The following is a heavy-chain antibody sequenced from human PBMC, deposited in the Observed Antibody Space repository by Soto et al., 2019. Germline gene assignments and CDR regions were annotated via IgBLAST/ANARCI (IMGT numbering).Heavy chain of an antibody. CDR2: IYSSGTT. CDR1: GFSVSRNY. Sequence: PGGSLRLSCADSGFSVSRNYMIWVRLAPGKGLEWVSVIYSSGTTYYVDSVKGRFTISRDNSKNTLFLQMNSLRVEDTAVYYCARDVDGSGYFDYWGQGTLVTAS. J-gene: IGHJ4*02. V-gene: IGHV3-53*01. D-gene: IGHD3-3*01. CDR3: ARDVDGSGYFDY.